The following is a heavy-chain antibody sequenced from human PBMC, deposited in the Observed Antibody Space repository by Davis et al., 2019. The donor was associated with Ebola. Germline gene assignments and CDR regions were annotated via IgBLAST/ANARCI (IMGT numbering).Heavy chain of an antibody. CDR2: IVVGSGNT. D-gene: IGHD4-23*01. V-gene: IGHV1-58*01. CDR3: ARDQGVGTGWYYYYMDV. CDR1: GFTFTSSA. J-gene: IGHJ6*03. Sequence: SVKVSCKASGFTFTSSAVQWVRQARGQRLEWIGWIVVGSGNTNYAQKFQERVTITRDMSTSTAYMELSSLRSEDTAVYYCARDQGVGTGWYYYYMDVWGKGTTVTVSS.